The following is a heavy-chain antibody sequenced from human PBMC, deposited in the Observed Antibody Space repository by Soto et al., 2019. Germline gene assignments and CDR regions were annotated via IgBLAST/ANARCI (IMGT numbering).Heavy chain of an antibody. CDR3: ARGSMIYGAFDI. J-gene: IGHJ3*02. CDR1: GFTFSSYE. Sequence: GGSLRLSCASSGFTFSSYEMNCVRHSPGKWLEWVSYISSSGSTIYYADSVKGRFTISRDNAKNSLYLQMNSLRAEDTAVYYCARGSMIYGAFDIWGQGTLVIVS. V-gene: IGHV3-48*03. D-gene: IGHD3-22*01. CDR2: ISSSGSTI.